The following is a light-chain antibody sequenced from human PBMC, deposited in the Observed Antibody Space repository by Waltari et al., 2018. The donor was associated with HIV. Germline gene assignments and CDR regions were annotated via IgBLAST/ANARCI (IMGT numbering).Light chain of an antibody. CDR2: SNN. J-gene: IGLJ1*01. V-gene: IGLV1-44*01. CDR3: AAWDDSLNGNV. CDR1: SSNIGSNP. Sequence: QSVVTQPPSASGTPGQRVTISCSGSSSNIGSNPVHWYQQLQGTAPKLLIYSNNQRPSGVPDRFSGSKSGTSASLAISGLQSEDEADYYCAAWDDSLNGNVFGTGTKVTVL.